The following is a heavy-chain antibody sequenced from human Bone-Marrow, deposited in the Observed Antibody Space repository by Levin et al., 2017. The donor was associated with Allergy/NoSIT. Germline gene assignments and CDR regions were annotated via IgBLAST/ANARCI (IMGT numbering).Heavy chain of an antibody. Sequence: GGSLRLSCVASGFSFHRYWMSWVRQVPGKGPEWVANINQDGTESDYVDSVRGRFTIYRDNAKSSMYLQMNSLRDDDTGVYYGARGHIGAWGQGILVTVSS. CDR1: GFSFHRYW. CDR3: ARGHIGA. J-gene: IGHJ5*02. D-gene: IGHD5-12*01. V-gene: IGHV3-7*04. CDR2: INQDGTES.